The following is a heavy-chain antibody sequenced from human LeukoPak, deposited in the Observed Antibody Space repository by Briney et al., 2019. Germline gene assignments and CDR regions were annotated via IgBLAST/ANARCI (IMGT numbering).Heavy chain of an antibody. CDR2: ISGSGGST. V-gene: IGHV3-23*01. Sequence: GGSLRLSCAASGLSFSAYAMSWVRQAPGKGLEWVSAISGSGGSTYYADSVKGRFTISRDNSKNTLYLQMNSLRAEDTAVYYCAKDMGLSIAVAGNFKYWGQGTLVTVSS. J-gene: IGHJ4*02. D-gene: IGHD6-19*01. CDR3: AKDMGLSIAVAGNFKY. CDR1: GLSFSAYA.